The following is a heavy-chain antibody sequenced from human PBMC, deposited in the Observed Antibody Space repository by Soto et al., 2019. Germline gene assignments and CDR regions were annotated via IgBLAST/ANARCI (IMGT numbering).Heavy chain of an antibody. V-gene: IGHV3-74*01. Sequence: GGSLRLSCAASGFTFSNYLMHWVRQTPGKGLVWVSRITGDGSNTIYDDSVKGRFTISRDNAKNTLYLQMNNLRAEDTAVYFCTRYPTFDYWGQGTLVTVSS. CDR1: GFTFSNYL. CDR3: TRYPTFDY. CDR2: ITGDGSNT. J-gene: IGHJ4*02.